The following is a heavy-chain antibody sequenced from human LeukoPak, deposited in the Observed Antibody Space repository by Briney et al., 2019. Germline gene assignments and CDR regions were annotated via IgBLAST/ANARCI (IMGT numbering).Heavy chain of an antibody. CDR3: ARVGTMVRIDY. D-gene: IGHD3-10*01. CDR2: INHSGST. Sequence: SETLSLTCAVYGGSFSGYYWSWIRQPPGKGLEWIGEINHSGSTNYNPSLKSRITISVDTSKNQFSLKLSSVTAADTAVYYCARVGTMVRIDYWGQGTLVTVSS. CDR1: GGSFSGYY. J-gene: IGHJ4*02. V-gene: IGHV4-34*01.